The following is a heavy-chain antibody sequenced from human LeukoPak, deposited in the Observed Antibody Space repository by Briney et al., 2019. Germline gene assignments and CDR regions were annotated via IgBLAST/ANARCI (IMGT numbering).Heavy chain of an antibody. CDR1: GYTFTGYY. V-gene: IGHV1-2*02. CDR3: ARDWTAAVQKPHY. D-gene: IGHD6-13*01. Sequence: ASVKVSCKASGYTFTGYYMHWVRQAPGQGLEWMGWINPNSGGTNYAQKFQGRVTMTRDTSISTAYMELSRLRSDDTAVYYCARDWTAAVQKPHYWGQGTLVTVSS. CDR2: INPNSGGT. J-gene: IGHJ4*02.